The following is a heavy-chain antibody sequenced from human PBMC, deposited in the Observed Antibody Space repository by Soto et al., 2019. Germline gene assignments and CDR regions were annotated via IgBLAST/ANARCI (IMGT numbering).Heavy chain of an antibody. CDR2: IYPGDSDT. V-gene: IGHV5-51*01. CDR1: GYSFTSYW. CDR3: ARRFPDSSGYYFSDY. J-gene: IGHJ4*02. D-gene: IGHD3-22*01. Sequence: GESLKISCRGSGYSFTSYWIGWVRQMPGKGLEWMGIIYPGDSDTRYSPSFQGQVTISADKSISTAYLQWSSLKASDTAMYYCARRFPDSSGYYFSDYWGQGTLVTVSS.